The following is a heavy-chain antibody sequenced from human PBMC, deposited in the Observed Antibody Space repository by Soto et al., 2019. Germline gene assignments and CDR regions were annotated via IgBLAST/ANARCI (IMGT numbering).Heavy chain of an antibody. J-gene: IGHJ4*01. D-gene: IGHD3-10*01. CDR3: EVGIVRGVIITPVYY. CDR1: GYTFTGYY. V-gene: IGHV1-2*02. CDR2: INPNSGGT. Sequence: ASVKVSFRASGYTFTGYYMHWVRQAPGQGLEWMRWINPNSGGTNYAQKFQGRVTMTRDTSISPAYMELSRLRSDDTAVYYCEVGIVRGVIITPVYYWGHGTLVTDSS.